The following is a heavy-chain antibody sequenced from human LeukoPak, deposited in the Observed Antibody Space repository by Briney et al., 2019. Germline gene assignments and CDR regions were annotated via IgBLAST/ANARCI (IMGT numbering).Heavy chain of an antibody. D-gene: IGHD4-17*01. V-gene: IGHV3-21*01. J-gene: IGHJ3*02. CDR3: ARDDGDSDAFDI. CDR1: GFTFSSYS. Sequence: RGSLRLSCAASGFTFSSYSMNWVRQAPGKGLEWVSSISSSSSYIYYADSVKGRFTISRDNAKNSLYLRMNSLRAEDTAVYYCARDDGDSDAFDIWGQGTMVTVSS. CDR2: ISSSSSYI.